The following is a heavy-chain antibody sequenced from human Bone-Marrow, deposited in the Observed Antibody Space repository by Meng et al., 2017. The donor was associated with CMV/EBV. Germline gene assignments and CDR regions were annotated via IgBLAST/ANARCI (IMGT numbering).Heavy chain of an antibody. CDR3: ARRGYCSSTSCYGWFDP. J-gene: IGHJ5*02. CDR2: IYPGDSDT. V-gene: IGHV5-51*01. CDR1: GYSFTSYW. D-gene: IGHD2-2*01. Sequence: GESLKISCKGSGYSFTSYWIGWVRQMPGKGLEWMGIIYPGDSDTRYSPSFQGQVTISADKSISTAYLQWSSLKASDTAMYYCARRGYCSSTSCYGWFDPWGQGTLVTGSS.